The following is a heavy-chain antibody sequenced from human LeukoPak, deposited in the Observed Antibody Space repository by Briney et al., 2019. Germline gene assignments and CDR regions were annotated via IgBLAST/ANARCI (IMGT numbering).Heavy chain of an antibody. CDR2: ISGSGGST. D-gene: IGHD3-3*01. CDR1: GFTFSSYA. V-gene: IGHV3-23*01. CDR3: AKASGLRFLEWLSYFDY. Sequence: GGSLRHSCAASGFTFSSYAMSWVRQAPGKGLEWVSAISGSGGSTYYADSVKGRFTISRDNSKNTLYLQMNSLRAEDTAVYYCAKASGLRFLEWLSYFDYWGEGTLVTVSS. J-gene: IGHJ4*02.